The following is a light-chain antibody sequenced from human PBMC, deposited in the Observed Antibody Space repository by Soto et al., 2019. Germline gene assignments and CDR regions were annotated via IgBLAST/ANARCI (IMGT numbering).Light chain of an antibody. V-gene: IGKV3-20*01. Sequence: EIVLTQSPGTLSLSPGERVILSCRASQSVASTYLTWYQQKPGQAPRLLIYGASRRATGIPDRFRGSGSGTDFSLTISRLEPEDFAVYYCQQYGSSLYTFGQGTKLEIK. J-gene: IGKJ2*01. CDR3: QQYGSSLYT. CDR1: QSVASTY. CDR2: GAS.